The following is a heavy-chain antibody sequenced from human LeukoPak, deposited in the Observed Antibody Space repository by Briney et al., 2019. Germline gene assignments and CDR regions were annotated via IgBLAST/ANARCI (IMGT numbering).Heavy chain of an antibody. D-gene: IGHD6-13*01. Sequence: GASVKVSCKASGYTFTSYGISWVRQAPGQGLEWMGWISAYNGNTNYAQKLQGRVTMTTVTSTSTAYMELRSLRSDDTAVYYCARDWDIAAAGKFGYWGQGTLVTVSS. CDR1: GYTFTSYG. CDR2: ISAYNGNT. J-gene: IGHJ4*02. CDR3: ARDWDIAAAGKFGY. V-gene: IGHV1-18*04.